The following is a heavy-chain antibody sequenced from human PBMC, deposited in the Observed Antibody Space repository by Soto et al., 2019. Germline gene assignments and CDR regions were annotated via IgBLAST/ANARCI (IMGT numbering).Heavy chain of an antibody. CDR2: MNPNSGNT. D-gene: IGHD2-2*01. V-gene: IGHV1-8*01. CDR3: ARGGDIVVVQDWFDP. J-gene: IGHJ5*02. CDR1: GYTFTSYD. Sequence: ASVEISCKASGYTFTSYDINWVRQATGQGLEWMGWMNPNSGNTGYAQKFQGRVTMTRNTSISTAYMELSSLRSEDTAVYYCARGGDIVVVQDWFDPWGQGTLVTVSS.